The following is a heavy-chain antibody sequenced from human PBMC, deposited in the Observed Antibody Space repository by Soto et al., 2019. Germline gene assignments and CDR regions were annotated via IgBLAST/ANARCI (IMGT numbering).Heavy chain of an antibody. CDR3: AKWRYNYGYLDPTRSSHLDY. Sequence: VQLSESGGGLVQSGGSLRLSCAASGFSFSSYAMTWVRLTPGKGLEWGSSISGSGDRTDYADSVKGRFTISRDNSKDTRFLQMTSLRGEDTTTYYCAKWRYNYGYLDPTRSSHLDYWGHGSLVTFSS. V-gene: IGHV3-23*01. CDR1: GFSFSSYA. D-gene: IGHD3-10*01. CDR2: ISGSGDRT. J-gene: IGHJ4*01.